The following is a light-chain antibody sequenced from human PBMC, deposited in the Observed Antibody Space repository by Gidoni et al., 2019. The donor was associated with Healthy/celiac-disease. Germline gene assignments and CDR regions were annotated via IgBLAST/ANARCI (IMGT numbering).Light chain of an antibody. J-gene: IGKJ1*01. V-gene: IGKV2-30*01. CDR2: KVS. Sequence: DVVMTQSPLSLPVTLGQPASISCRSSQSLVYSDGNTYLNWFQQRPGQSPRRLIYKVSNRDSGVPDRFSGRGSGTDFTLKISRVEAEDVGVYYCMQGTHWPLFGHGTKVEIK. CDR1: QSLVYSDGNTY. CDR3: MQGTHWPL.